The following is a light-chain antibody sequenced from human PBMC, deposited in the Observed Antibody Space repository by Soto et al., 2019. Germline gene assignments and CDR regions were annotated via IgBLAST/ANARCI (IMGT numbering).Light chain of an antibody. Sequence: EVVMTQSPATLSVSPGERAALSCSASQSVSSNLAWYQRKPGQPPSLIIYGASTRASGIPGMFSGRGGAKESTTTSSRLKYEDAEDYYGQYNNNWLCTFGQGTKV. J-gene: IGKJ1*01. V-gene: IGKV3-15*01. CDR1: QSVSSN. CDR3: QYNNNWLCT. CDR2: GAS.